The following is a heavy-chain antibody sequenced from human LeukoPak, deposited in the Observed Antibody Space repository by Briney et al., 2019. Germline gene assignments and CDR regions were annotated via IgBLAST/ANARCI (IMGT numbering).Heavy chain of an antibody. J-gene: IGHJ4*02. CDR1: GLTFTNYW. D-gene: IGHD4-23*01. CDR2: IKQEGSEK. V-gene: IGHV3-7*05. Sequence: AGGSLRLSCAASGLTFTNYWMSWVRQAPGKGLEFVANIKQEGSEKYYVDSVKGRFTISRDNAKNSLYLQMNGLRAEDTAVYYGAATGGPFVFWGQGTLVTVSA. CDR3: AATGGPFVF.